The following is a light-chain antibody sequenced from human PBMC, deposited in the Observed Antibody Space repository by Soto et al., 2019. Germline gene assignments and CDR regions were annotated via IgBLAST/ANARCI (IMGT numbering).Light chain of an antibody. V-gene: IGKV1-27*01. CDR1: QAIKTS. CDR3: QQDDNGPLT. J-gene: IGKJ4*02. Sequence: DIPMTQSPPSLSASIGDRVSITCRASQAIKTSLAWYQKKPGEPPQLLIFTASRSEAGVPSRFRGSGSGTDVTRTITGRQPEEVAAYYCQQDDNGPLTFGGGTEVE. CDR2: TAS.